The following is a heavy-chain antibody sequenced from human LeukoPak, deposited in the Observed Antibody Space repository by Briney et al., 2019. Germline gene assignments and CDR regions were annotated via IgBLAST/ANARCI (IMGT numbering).Heavy chain of an antibody. CDR2: ISGSGGST. Sequence: PGGSLRLSCAASGFTFSSYAMSWVRQAPGKGLEWVSAISGSGGSTYYADSVKGRFTISRDNSKNTLYLQMNSLRAEDAAVYYCASHDSSGYPTVLDYWGQGTLVTVSS. V-gene: IGHV3-23*01. CDR3: ASHDSSGYPTVLDY. J-gene: IGHJ4*02. CDR1: GFTFSSYA. D-gene: IGHD3-22*01.